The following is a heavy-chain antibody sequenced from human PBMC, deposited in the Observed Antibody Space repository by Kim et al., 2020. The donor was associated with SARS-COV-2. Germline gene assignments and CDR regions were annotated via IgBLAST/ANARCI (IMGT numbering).Heavy chain of an antibody. D-gene: IGHD6-6*01. V-gene: IGHV4-4*07. CDR3: ARDGGSSQDYYYYYGMDV. CDR1: GGSISSYY. CDR2: IYTSGST. J-gene: IGHJ6*02. Sequence: SETLSLTCTVSGGSISSYYWSWIRQPAGKGLEWIGRIYTSGSTNYNPSLKSRVTMSVDTSKNQFSLKLSSVTAADTAVYYCARDGGSSQDYYYYYGMDVWGQGTTVTVSS.